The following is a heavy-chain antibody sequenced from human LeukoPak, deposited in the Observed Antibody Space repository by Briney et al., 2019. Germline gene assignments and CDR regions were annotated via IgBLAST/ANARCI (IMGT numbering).Heavy chain of an antibody. CDR1: GFIFSSYW. Sequence: GGSLRLSCAASGFIFSSYWMSWVRQAPGKGLEWVANIKQDGSEKYYVDSVKGRFTISRDNAKNSLYLQMNSLRAEDTAVYYCARDQIAAAGYDYWGQGTLVTVSS. CDR2: IKQDGSEK. D-gene: IGHD6-13*01. J-gene: IGHJ4*02. V-gene: IGHV3-7*03. CDR3: ARDQIAAAGYDY.